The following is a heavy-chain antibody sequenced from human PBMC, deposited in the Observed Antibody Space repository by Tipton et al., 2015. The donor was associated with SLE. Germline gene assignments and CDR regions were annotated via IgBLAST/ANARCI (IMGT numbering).Heavy chain of an antibody. J-gene: IGHJ3*02. D-gene: IGHD5-18*01. V-gene: IGHV3-21*01. CDR2: ISSSSSYT. Sequence: SLRLSCAASGFTFSSYSMNWVRQAPGKGLEWVSSISSSSSYTYYADSVKGRFTISRDNAKNSLYLQMNSLRAEDTAVYYCARDTAMVSAFDIWGQGTMVTVSS. CDR1: GFTFSSYS. CDR3: ARDTAMVSAFDI.